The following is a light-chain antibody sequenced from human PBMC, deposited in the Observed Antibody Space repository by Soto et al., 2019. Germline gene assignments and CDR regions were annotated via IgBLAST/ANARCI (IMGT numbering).Light chain of an antibody. CDR1: SSDVGGYNS. V-gene: IGLV2-14*01. CDR3: SSYESTATRV. Sequence: QSVLTQPASVSGSPGQSITISCTGTSSDVGGYNSVSWYQQHPGKAPQLMIYDVSYRPSGVSDRFSGSKSGNTASLTVSGLRAEDEADYYCSSYESTATRVFGGGTKVTVL. CDR2: DVS. J-gene: IGLJ3*02.